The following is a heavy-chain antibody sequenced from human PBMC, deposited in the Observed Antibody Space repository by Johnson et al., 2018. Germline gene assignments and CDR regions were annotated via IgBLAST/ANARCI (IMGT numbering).Heavy chain of an antibody. D-gene: IGHD3-22*01. CDR3: ASGRPPRRYYYDSSGTHGRLDY. J-gene: IGHJ4*02. V-gene: IGHV4-34*01. Sequence: QVQLQQWGAGLLKPSETLSLTCAVYGGSFSGYSWRWIRQTPGKGLEWIGEINHSGSTNYNPSLKSRVTISVATSKNQFSRKLSSVTAADTAVYYGASGRPPRRYYYDSSGTHGRLDYWGQGTLVTVSS. CDR1: GGSFSGYS. CDR2: INHSGST.